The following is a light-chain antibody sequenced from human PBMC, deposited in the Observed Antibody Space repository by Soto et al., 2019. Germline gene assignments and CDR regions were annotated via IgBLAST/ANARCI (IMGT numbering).Light chain of an antibody. Sequence: ELMLTQSPATLSLSPGERATLSCRASQFLSSYLAWYQQKPGQPPRLLIYDTSNRAAGIPARFSGSRSGTDFALTISCLEPEDFAVYFCHQRNKFGQGTRLEIK. CDR3: HQRNK. CDR2: DTS. CDR1: QFLSSY. J-gene: IGKJ5*01. V-gene: IGKV3-11*01.